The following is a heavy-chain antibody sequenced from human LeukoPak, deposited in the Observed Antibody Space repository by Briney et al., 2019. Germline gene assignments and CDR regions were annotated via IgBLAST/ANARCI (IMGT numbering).Heavy chain of an antibody. J-gene: IGHJ4*02. CDR2: ISSSGSTI. CDR3: VKPYYYSSGSLN. D-gene: IGHD3-10*01. V-gene: IGHV3-48*03. Sequence: PGGSLRLSCAASGFTFSSYEMNWVRQAPGKGVEWVSYISSSGSTIYYADSVKGRFTISRDNAKNSLYLQMNSLRAEDTAVYYCVKPYYYSSGSLNWGQGTLVTVSS. CDR1: GFTFSSYE.